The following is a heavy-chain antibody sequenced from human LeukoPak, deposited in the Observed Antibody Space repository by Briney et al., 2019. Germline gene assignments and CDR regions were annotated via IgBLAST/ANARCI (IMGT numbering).Heavy chain of an antibody. CDR3: ARGGRGTYSSGAYMDV. V-gene: IGHV4-34*01. D-gene: IGHD6-25*01. CDR1: GGSFSGYY. CDR2: INHSGST. J-gene: IGHJ6*03. Sequence: SETLSLTCAVYGGSFSGYYWSWIRQPPGKGLEWIGGINHSGSTNYNPSLKSRVTISVDTSKNQFSLKLSSVTAADTAVYYCARGGRGTYSSGAYMDVWGKGTTVTVSS.